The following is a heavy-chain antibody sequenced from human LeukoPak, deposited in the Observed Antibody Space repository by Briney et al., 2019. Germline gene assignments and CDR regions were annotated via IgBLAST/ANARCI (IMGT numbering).Heavy chain of an antibody. CDR1: GYTFTGYY. Sequence: ASVKVSCKASGYTFTGYYMHWVRQAPGQGLEWMGWINPNSGGTNYAQKFQGRVTMTRDTSISTAYMELSRLRSDDTAVYYCARGLVRIAAAGKGMGVNWFDPWGQGTLVTVSS. V-gene: IGHV1-2*02. D-gene: IGHD6-13*01. J-gene: IGHJ5*02. CDR2: INPNSGGT. CDR3: ARGLVRIAAAGKGMGVNWFDP.